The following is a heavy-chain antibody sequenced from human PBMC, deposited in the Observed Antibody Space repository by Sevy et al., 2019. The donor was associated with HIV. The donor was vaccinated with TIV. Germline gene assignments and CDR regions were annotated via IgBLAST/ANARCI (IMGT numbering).Heavy chain of an antibody. Sequence: GESLKISCKGSGYGFSTYWIAWVRQMPGNGLGGMGIMYPADSDTRYSQSFPGQVTISADKSVSTAYLQWSSLMASDSAVYYCARRRGSSAWVDYWGQGTLVTVSS. D-gene: IGHD6-6*01. CDR3: ARRRGSSAWVDY. J-gene: IGHJ4*02. V-gene: IGHV5-51*01. CDR1: GYGFSTYW. CDR2: MYPADSDT.